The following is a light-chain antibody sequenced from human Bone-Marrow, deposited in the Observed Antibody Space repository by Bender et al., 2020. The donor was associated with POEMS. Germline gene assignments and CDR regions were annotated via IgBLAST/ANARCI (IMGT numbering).Light chain of an antibody. CDR1: NNDIGNFNY. CDR3: SSYTTINTYV. Sequence: QSALTQPASVSGYPGRSITIFCRGTNNDIGNFNYVSWYQQHPVKAPQLIIYDVSSRPSGVSDRFSGSKSGNTASLTISGLQAEDEADYYCSSYTTINTYVFGTGTKVTVL. V-gene: IGLV2-14*03. J-gene: IGLJ1*01. CDR2: DVS.